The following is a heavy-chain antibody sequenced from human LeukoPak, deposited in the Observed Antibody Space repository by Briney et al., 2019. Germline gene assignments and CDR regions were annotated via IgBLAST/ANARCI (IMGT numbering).Heavy chain of an antibody. V-gene: IGHV3-48*03. Sequence: PGGSLRLSCAASGFTFSSYEMNWVSQAPGKGLEWVSYISSSGSTTYYADSVKGRFTISRDNAKHSLYLQMNSLRGEDTAVYYCARGGAVAGLYWGQGTLVTVSS. CDR2: ISSSGSTT. D-gene: IGHD6-19*01. J-gene: IGHJ4*02. CDR3: ARGGAVAGLY. CDR1: GFTFSSYE.